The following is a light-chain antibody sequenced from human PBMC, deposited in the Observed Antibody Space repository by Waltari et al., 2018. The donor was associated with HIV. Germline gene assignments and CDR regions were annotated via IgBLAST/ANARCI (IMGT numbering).Light chain of an antibody. Sequence: QPVLTQPPSASGTPGLRGTIHCSGRSSNIGSNTVNWYQQLPGTAPKLLIYSNNQRPSGVPDRFSGSKSGTSASLAISGLQSDVEAAFYCAAWDDSLNGWVFGGGTKLTVL. CDR3: AAWDDSLNGWV. CDR1: SSNIGSNT. CDR2: SNN. J-gene: IGLJ3*02. V-gene: IGLV1-44*01.